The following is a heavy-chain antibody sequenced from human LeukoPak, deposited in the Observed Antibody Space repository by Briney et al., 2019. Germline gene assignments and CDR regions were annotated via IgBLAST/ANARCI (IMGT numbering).Heavy chain of an antibody. Sequence: SQTLSLTCTVSGGSISSGGYYWSWIRQHPGKGLEWIGYIYDSGSTHYNPSLKSRVTISVDTSKNQFSLKVSSVTAADTAVYYCARDGGKRPPYYFDYWGQGTLVTVSS. CDR3: ARDGGKRPPYYFDY. CDR1: GGSISSGGYY. CDR2: IYDSGST. D-gene: IGHD3-16*01. J-gene: IGHJ4*02. V-gene: IGHV4-31*03.